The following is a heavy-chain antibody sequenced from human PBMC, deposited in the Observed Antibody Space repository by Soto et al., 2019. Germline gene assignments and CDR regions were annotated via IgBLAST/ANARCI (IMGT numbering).Heavy chain of an antibody. CDR2: VNSDESST. V-gene: IGHV3-74*01. CDR1: GFTFSSYW. CDR3: ARDPNIVLVPAALRSYYYYYGMDV. D-gene: IGHD2-2*01. Sequence: GGSLRLSCAASGFTFSSYWMHWVRQAPGKGMVWVSRVNSDESSTSYADSGKGRFTISRDNAKKTLYLQMNSLRAEDTAVYYCARDPNIVLVPAALRSYYYYYGMDVWGQGTTVTVSS. J-gene: IGHJ6*02.